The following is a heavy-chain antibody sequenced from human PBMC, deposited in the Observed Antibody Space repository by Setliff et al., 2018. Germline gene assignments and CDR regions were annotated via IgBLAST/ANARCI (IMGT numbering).Heavy chain of an antibody. CDR3: VRESRSTWYRRDF. J-gene: IGHJ4*02. Sequence: SETLSLTCTVYGASFSDYYWGWIRQPPGKGLEWIAEINHSGGTNYNPSLQSRVAISVDTSKNYFSLDVSSVTAADTAVYYCVRESRSTWYRRDFWGQGTLVTVSS. D-gene: IGHD6-13*01. CDR1: GASFSDYY. V-gene: IGHV4-34*01. CDR2: INHSGGT.